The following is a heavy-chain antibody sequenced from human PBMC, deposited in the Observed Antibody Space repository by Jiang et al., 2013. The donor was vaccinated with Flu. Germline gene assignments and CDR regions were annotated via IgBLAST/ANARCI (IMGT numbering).Heavy chain of an antibody. D-gene: IGHD2-15*01. CDR2: IYPGDSDT. J-gene: IGHJ6*01. Sequence: GAEVKKPGESLKISCKGSGYSFTSYWLGWVRQMPGKGLEWMGIIYPGDSDTRYSPSFQGQVSISADKSISTAYLQWSSLKASDTAMYYCARLEVSVSCSGGSCYSGYYYGMDV. V-gene: IGHV5-51*01. CDR1: GYSFTSYW. CDR3: ARLEVSVSCSGGSCYSGYYYGMDV.